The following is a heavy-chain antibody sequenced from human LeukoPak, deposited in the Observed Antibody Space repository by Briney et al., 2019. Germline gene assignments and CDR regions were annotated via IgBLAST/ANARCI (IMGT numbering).Heavy chain of an antibody. D-gene: IGHD2-21*02. V-gene: IGHV3-7*01. CDR3: TSWGDTTAEYFQR. J-gene: IGHJ1*01. Sequence: GGSLRPSCVVSGFTFNRCWMNWVRQAPGKGLEWVAHINPDGRDTYYVDSVKGRFTISRDNAQNSMYLQMNSLRVEDTAVYYCTSWGDTTAEYFQRWGQGTLVTVSS. CDR1: GFTFNRCW. CDR2: INPDGRDT.